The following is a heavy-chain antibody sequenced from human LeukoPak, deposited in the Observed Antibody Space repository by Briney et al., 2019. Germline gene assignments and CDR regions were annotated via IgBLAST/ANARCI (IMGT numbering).Heavy chain of an antibody. CDR1: GVSFNDYY. V-gene: IGHV4-34*01. Sequence: SETLSLTCAVSGVSFNDYYWSWVRQTPGKGLEWIGEINHSGYTDDSPSLKSRVTISIDTSRKQFSLNLRSVTVADTGIYYCTRMTTGHDYWGQGTLVTVSS. J-gene: IGHJ4*02. D-gene: IGHD4-17*01. CDR3: TRMTTGHDY. CDR2: INHSGYT.